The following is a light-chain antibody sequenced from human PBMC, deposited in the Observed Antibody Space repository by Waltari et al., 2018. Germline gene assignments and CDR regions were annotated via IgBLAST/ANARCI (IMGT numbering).Light chain of an antibody. Sequence: DIQMTQTPFTLSASVGDRVTITCRASQPISDYVYWYRQKPGEAPNLVIYKASLLQSGVPSRLSGSGSETEFTLTISDLQPDDFATYFCQQYHSYPLSFGRGTKLEIK. CDR1: QPISDY. V-gene: IGKV1-5*03. J-gene: IGKJ2*03. CDR3: QQYHSYPLS. CDR2: KAS.